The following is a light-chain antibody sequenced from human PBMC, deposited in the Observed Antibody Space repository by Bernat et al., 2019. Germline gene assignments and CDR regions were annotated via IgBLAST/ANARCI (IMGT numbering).Light chain of an antibody. CDR3: QPSYSTPYT. J-gene: IGKJ2*01. Sequence: DIQMTQPPSPLSASVGDRVTITCRASQSFSSYLNWYQQKPGKAPKLLFYAASSLQSGVPSRFSGSGSGTDFTLTISSLQPEDFATYYCQPSYSTPYTFGQGTKLEIK. CDR1: QSFSSY. CDR2: AAS. V-gene: IGKV1-39*01.